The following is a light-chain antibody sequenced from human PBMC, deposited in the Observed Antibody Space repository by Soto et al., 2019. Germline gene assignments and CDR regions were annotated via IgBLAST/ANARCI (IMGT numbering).Light chain of an antibody. CDR2: GAS. V-gene: IGKV3-20*01. J-gene: IGKJ2*01. CDR3: QQYAASLYT. Sequence: EIVLTQSPGTLSLSPGERATLSCRASQSVIPNFAWYQKKSGQTPRLLIYGASIRTPGIPDRFSGSGSGTDFNLTISRLEPEDFAMYYCQQYAASLYTFAQGTKLDIK. CDR1: QSVIPN.